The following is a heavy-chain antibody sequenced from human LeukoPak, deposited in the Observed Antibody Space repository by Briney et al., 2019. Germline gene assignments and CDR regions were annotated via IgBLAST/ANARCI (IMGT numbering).Heavy chain of an antibody. V-gene: IGHV3-21*01. CDR1: GFTFSSYS. CDR3: ARDPSGSYFGGWFDP. CDR2: ISSSSSYI. D-gene: IGHD1-26*01. Sequence: GGSLRLSCAASGFTFSSYSMNWVRQAPGKGLEWVSSISSSSSYIYYADSVKGRFTISRGNAKNSLYLQMNSLRAEDTAVYYCARDPSGSYFGGWFDPWGQGTLVTVSS. J-gene: IGHJ5*02.